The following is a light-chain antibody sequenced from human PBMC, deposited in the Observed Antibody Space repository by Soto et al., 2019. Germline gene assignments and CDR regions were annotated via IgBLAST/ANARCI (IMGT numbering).Light chain of an antibody. CDR3: CSYAGTYSSFV. V-gene: IGLV2-11*01. CDR2: DVS. Sequence: QSALTQPRSVSGSPGQSVTIPCTGTSSDVGGYNYVSWYQEHPGRAPKLMIYDVSIRPSGVPDRFSGSKSGNTASLTISGLLAEDEADYYCCSYAGTYSSFVFGSGTKVTVL. CDR1: SSDVGGYNY. J-gene: IGLJ1*01.